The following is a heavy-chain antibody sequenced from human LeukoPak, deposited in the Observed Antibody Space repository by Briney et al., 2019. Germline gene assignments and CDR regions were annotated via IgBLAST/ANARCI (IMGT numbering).Heavy chain of an antibody. D-gene: IGHD6-19*01. Sequence: SETLSLTCTVSGGSISSYYWSWIRQPAGKGLEWIGRIYTSGSTNYNPSLKSRVTMSVDTSKNQFSLKLSSVTAADTAVYYCARRRPFSSGWYEDAFDIWGQGTMVTVSS. CDR1: GGSISSYY. V-gene: IGHV4-4*07. CDR2: IYTSGST. J-gene: IGHJ3*02. CDR3: ARRRPFSSGWYEDAFDI.